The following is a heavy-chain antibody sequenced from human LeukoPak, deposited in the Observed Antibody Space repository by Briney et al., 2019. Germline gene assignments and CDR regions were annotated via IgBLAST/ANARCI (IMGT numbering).Heavy chain of an antibody. D-gene: IGHD3-10*01. J-gene: IGHJ4*02. Sequence: PGGSLRLSCAASGFTFSSYGMHWVRQAPGKGLEWVAVISYDGSNKYYADSVKGRFTISRDNSKNTLYLQMNSLRAEDTAVYYCAKWTGSGSYFFDYWGQGTLVTVSS. CDR1: GFTFSSYG. V-gene: IGHV3-30*18. CDR3: AKWTGSGSYFFDY. CDR2: ISYDGSNK.